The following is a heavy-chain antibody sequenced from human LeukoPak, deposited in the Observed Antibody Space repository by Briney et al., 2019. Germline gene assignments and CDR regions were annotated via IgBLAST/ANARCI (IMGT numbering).Heavy chain of an antibody. Sequence: GGSLRLSCAASGFTVSSNYMSWVRQAPGKGLEWVSVIYSGGSTYYADSVKGRFTISRHNSKNTLYLQMNSLRAEDTAVYYCARDRYYYDSSGYHHDAFDIWGQGTMVTVSS. V-gene: IGHV3-53*04. CDR1: GFTVSSNY. CDR2: IYSGGST. D-gene: IGHD3-22*01. J-gene: IGHJ3*02. CDR3: ARDRYYYDSSGYHHDAFDI.